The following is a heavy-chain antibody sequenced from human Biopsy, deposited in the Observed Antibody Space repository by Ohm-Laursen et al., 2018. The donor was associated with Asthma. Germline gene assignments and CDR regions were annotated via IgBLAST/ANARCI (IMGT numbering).Heavy chain of an antibody. V-gene: IGHV3-30*03. CDR3: ARATSTWSQSGPHFFDH. D-gene: IGHD6-13*01. CDR2: ISFDKTDQ. Sequence: SLRLSCTASKFIFRNYAMHWVRQSPDKGLEWLAVISFDKTDQFYADSVKGRFTVSRDNPNNTLYLQLNSLRPADTAIYYCARATSTWSQSGPHFFDHWGPGTLVTVSS. CDR1: KFIFRNYA. J-gene: IGHJ5*02.